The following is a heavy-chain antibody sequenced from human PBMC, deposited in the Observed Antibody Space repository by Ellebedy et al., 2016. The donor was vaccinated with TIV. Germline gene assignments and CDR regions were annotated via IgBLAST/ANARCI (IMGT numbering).Heavy chain of an antibody. D-gene: IGHD7-27*01. V-gene: IGHV3-43*01. CDR1: GFTFDDYT. CDR3: AKGPMGTYYFDY. CDR2: RSWDGGST. Sequence: GESLKISCAASGFTFDDYTMHWVRQAPGKGLEWVSLRSWDGGSTYYADSVKGRFTISRDNSKHSLYLQMNSLRTEDTALYSCAKGPMGTYYFDYWGQGTLVTVSS. J-gene: IGHJ4*02.